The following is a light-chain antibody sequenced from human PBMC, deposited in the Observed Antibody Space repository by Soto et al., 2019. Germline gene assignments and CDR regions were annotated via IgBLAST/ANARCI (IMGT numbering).Light chain of an antibody. CDR2: RNT. CDR3: ASWDDSLDVVV. Sequence: QSVLTQPPSASGTPGQRVTISCSGSTSNIGSDTVNWDQQLPGTAPKLLIYRNTQRPSGVPDRFSGSKSGASASLAISGLQSEDEADYYCASWDDSLDVVVFGGGTKLTVL. J-gene: IGLJ2*01. CDR1: TSNIGSDT. V-gene: IGLV1-44*01.